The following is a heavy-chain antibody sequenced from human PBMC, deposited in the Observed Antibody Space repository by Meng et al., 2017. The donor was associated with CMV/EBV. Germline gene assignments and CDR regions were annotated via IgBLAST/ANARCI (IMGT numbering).Heavy chain of an antibody. V-gene: IGHV4-34*01. CDR1: GGSFSGYY. Sequence: SETLSLTCVVYGGSFSGYYWSWIRQPPGKGLEWIGEINHSGSTNYNPSLKGRVTISRDNAKNSVYLQMNSLRAEDTAVYYCARDEVLLWFGEFRGQLDYWGQGTLVTVSS. J-gene: IGHJ4*02. CDR3: ARDEVLLWFGEFRGQLDY. CDR2: INHSGST. D-gene: IGHD3-10*01.